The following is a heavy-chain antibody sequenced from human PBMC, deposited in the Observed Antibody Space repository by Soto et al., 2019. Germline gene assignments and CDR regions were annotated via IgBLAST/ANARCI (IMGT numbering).Heavy chain of an antibody. CDR1: GFTFSDHY. J-gene: IGHJ6*03. D-gene: IGHD4-17*01. CDR2: TRNKANSYTT. V-gene: IGHV3-72*01. Sequence: GSLRLSCAASGFTFSDHYMDWVRQAPGKGLEWVGRTRNKANSYTTEYAASVKGRFTISRDDSKNSLYLQMNSLKTEDTAVYYCAREGVTTVTFNYYYYMDVWGKGTTVTVSS. CDR3: AREGVTTVTFNYYYYMDV.